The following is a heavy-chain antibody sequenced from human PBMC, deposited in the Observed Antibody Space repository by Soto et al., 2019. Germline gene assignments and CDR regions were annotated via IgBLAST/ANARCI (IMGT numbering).Heavy chain of an antibody. CDR1: GFTFSDYY. CDR3: ARVIAAAGGRRYFDL. J-gene: IGHJ2*01. D-gene: IGHD6-13*01. V-gene: IGHV3-11*05. CDR2: INSSSTYT. Sequence: GGSLRLSCAASGFTFSDYYMSWIRQAPGKGLEWVSYINSSSTYTNYADSVKGRFTISRDNAKNSLYLQMNSLRAEDTAVYYCARVIAAAGGRRYFDLWGRGTLVTVSS.